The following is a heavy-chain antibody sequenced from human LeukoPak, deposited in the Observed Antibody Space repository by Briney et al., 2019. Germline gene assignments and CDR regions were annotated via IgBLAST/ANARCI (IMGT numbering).Heavy chain of an antibody. CDR1: GGTFSSYA. CDR3: ARGAILWFGELPHYYYYYMDV. Sequence: SVKVSCKASGGTFSSYAISWVRQAPGQGLEWMGGTIPIFGTANYAQKFQGRVTITTDESTSTAYMELSSLRSEDTAVYYCARGAILWFGELPHYYYYYMDVWGKGTTVTVSS. J-gene: IGHJ6*03. CDR2: TIPIFGTA. D-gene: IGHD3-10*01. V-gene: IGHV1-69*05.